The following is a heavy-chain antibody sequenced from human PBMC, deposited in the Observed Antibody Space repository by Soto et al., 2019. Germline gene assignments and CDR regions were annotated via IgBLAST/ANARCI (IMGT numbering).Heavy chain of an antibody. V-gene: IGHV3-23*01. CDR2: ISGSGGST. CDR3: AKISIAAAGRYNWFDP. Sequence: PGGSLRLSCAASGFTFSSYSMNWVRQAPGKGLEWVSAISGSGGSTYYADSVKGRFTISRDNSKNTLYLQMNSLRAEDTAVYYCAKISIAAAGRYNWFDPWGQGTLVTVSS. CDR1: GFTFSSYS. J-gene: IGHJ5*02. D-gene: IGHD6-13*01.